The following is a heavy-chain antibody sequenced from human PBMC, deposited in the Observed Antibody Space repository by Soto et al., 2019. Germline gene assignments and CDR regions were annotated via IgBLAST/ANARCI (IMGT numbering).Heavy chain of an antibody. CDR2: ISYDGSNK. J-gene: IGHJ4*02. D-gene: IGHD1-26*01. CDR3: AKEAVGATPDY. CDR1: GFTFSSYD. Sequence: QVQLVESGGGVVQPGRSLRLSCAASGFTFSSYDMHWVRQAPGKGLEGVAVISYDGSNKYYANSVKGRFTISRDNSKNTRYLQMNSLRAEDTAVYYCAKEAVGATPDYWGQGTLVTVSS. V-gene: IGHV3-30*18.